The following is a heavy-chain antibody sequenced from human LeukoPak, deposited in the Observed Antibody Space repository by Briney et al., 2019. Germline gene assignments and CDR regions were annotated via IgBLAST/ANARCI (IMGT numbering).Heavy chain of an antibody. CDR2: ITSSSSYI. Sequence: GGSLRLSCAASGFAFRTSGMNWVRQAPGKGLEWVSSITSSSSYIYYADSVEGRFTISRDNAKNSLYLQMNSLRAEDTAVYYCARGRSGWYHNFDYWGQGTLVTVSS. V-gene: IGHV3-21*01. J-gene: IGHJ4*02. CDR1: GFAFRTSG. CDR3: ARGRSGWYHNFDY. D-gene: IGHD6-19*01.